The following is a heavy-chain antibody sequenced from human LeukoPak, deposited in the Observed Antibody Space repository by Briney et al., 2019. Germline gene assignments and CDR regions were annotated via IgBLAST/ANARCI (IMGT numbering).Heavy chain of an antibody. CDR2: ISAYNGNT. CDR1: GYTLTSYG. V-gene: IGHV1-18*01. CDR3: ARDPLPLGVVPAAIGT. Sequence: ASVKVSCKASGYTLTSYGISWVRQAPGQGLEWMGWISAYNGNTNYAQKLQGRVTMTTDTSTSTAYMELRSLRSDDTAVYYCARDPLPLGVVPAAIGTWGQGTLVTVSS. D-gene: IGHD2-2*01. J-gene: IGHJ5*02.